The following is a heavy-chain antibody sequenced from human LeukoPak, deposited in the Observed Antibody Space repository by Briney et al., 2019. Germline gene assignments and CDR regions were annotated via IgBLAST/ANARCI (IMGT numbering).Heavy chain of an antibody. CDR2: IYPGYSDT. D-gene: IGHD1-26*01. Sequence: GESLKISCKGSGYSFTSYWIGWVRQMPGRGLEWMGIIYPGYSDTRYSPSFQGQVTISADKSISTAYLQWSSLKASDTAMYYCARRIGSYYGPIDYWGQGTLVTVSS. CDR3: ARRIGSYYGPIDY. J-gene: IGHJ4*02. CDR1: GYSFTSYW. V-gene: IGHV5-51*01.